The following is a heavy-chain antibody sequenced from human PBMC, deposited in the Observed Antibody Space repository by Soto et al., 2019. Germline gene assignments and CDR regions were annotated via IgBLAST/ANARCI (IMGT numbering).Heavy chain of an antibody. CDR2: IYYSAST. CDR3: ARESRTPSGGMDV. J-gene: IGHJ6*02. V-gene: IGHV4-30-4*01. Sequence: PWETLSLTCTVSGGFINSGDYHWTWIRQFPGKGLEWIGGIYYSASTYYNPALVSRITISLDTSKNQFSLKLTSVTAADTAVYYCARESRTPSGGMDVWGQGTTVTVSS. CDR1: GGFINSGDYH.